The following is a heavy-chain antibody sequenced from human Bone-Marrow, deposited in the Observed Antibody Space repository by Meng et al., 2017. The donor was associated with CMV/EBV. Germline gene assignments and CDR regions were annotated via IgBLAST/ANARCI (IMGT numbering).Heavy chain of an antibody. CDR2: ISYDGSNK. D-gene: IGHD3-3*01. CDR1: SHG. Sequence: SHGMHWVRQAPGRGLEWVAVISYDGSNKYLVDSVKGRFTTSRDNSKNTMYLQMNSLRAEDTAVYYCARGPTSPYDFWSGSIGWVDPWGQGTLVTVSS. CDR3: ARGPTSPYDFWSGSIGWVDP. V-gene: IGHV3-33*05. J-gene: IGHJ5*02.